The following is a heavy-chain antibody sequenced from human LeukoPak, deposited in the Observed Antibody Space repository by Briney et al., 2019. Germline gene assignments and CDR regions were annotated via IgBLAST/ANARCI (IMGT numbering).Heavy chain of an antibody. CDR3: ARGRPHYYDSSGYAFYYFDY. CDR2: INHSGST. CDR1: GGSFSGYY. V-gene: IGHV4-34*01. D-gene: IGHD3-22*01. Sequence: PSETLSLTCAVYGGSFSGYYWSWIRQPPGKGLEWIGEINHSGSTNYNPSLKSRVTISVDTSKNQFSLKLSSVTAADTAVYYCARGRPHYYDSSGYAFYYFDYWGQGTLVTVSS. J-gene: IGHJ4*02.